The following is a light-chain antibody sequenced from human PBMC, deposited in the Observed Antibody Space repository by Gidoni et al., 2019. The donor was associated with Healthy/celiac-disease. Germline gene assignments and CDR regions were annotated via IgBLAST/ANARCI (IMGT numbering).Light chain of an antibody. CDR1: KLRDKY. CDR2: QDS. CDR3: QAWNSSTAL. Sequence: SYQLTHPPSVSVSPGHTASITGSGDKLRDKYAYWYQQKPGQSPVLVIYQDSKRPSGIPDRFSGSNSGNTATLTISETQDMDEDDYHCQAWNSSTALFGGGTKLTVL. J-gene: IGLJ2*01. V-gene: IGLV3-1*01.